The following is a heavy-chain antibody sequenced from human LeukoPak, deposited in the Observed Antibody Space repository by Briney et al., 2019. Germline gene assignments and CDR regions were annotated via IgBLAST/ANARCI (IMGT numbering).Heavy chain of an antibody. J-gene: IGHJ5*02. CDR2: ISAYNGNT. D-gene: IGHD1-26*01. CDR3: ARGGELRNWTDP. CDR1: GYTFTSYG. Sequence: ASVKVSCKTSGYTFTSYGISWVRHAPGQGLEGMGWISAYNGNTNYAQKLQGRVTMSTDTSTSTAYMDLRSLRSDDTAVYYCARGGELRNWTDPWGQGSLVTVSS. V-gene: IGHV1-18*01.